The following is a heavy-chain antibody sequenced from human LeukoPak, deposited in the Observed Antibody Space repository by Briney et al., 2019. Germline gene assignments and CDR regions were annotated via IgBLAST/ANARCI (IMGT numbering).Heavy chain of an antibody. J-gene: IGHJ6*03. D-gene: IGHD2-2*02. Sequence: PSETLSLTCAVYGGSFSGYYWSWIRQPPGKGLEWIGEINHSGSTNYNPSLKSRVTISVDTSKNQFSLKLSSVTATDTAVYYCARAAHCSSTSCYTYAEYYYYYYMDVWGKGTTVTVSS. CDR1: GGSFSGYY. V-gene: IGHV4-34*01. CDR3: ARAAHCSSTSCYTYAEYYYYYYMDV. CDR2: INHSGST.